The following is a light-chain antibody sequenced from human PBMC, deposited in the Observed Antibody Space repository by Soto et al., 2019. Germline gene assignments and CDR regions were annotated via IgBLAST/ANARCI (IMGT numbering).Light chain of an antibody. J-gene: IGLJ1*01. CDR3: CSYTSSTTLV. V-gene: IGLV2-14*01. CDR2: DVN. CDR1: SSDVGGYNY. Sequence: QSVLTQPASVSGSPGQSITISCSGTSSDVGGYNYVSWYQQHPGKAPQLMIYDVNNRPSGVSNRFSGFKSGNTASLTSSGLQAEDEADYYCCSYTSSTTLVFGTGTKLTVL.